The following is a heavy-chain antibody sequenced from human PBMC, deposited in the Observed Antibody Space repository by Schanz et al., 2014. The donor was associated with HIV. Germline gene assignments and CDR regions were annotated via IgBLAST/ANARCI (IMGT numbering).Heavy chain of an antibody. V-gene: IGHV1-18*01. CDR3: ARGSCSGGTCYSGDH. D-gene: IGHD2-15*01. Sequence: QVQLVQSGTEVKKPGASVTVSCKASGYTFTNYGINWVRQAPGQGLEWMGWISGYIGNTDYAQNLQDRVTMTADTFTSTAYMELRSLTSDDTAVYYCARGSCSGGTCYSGDHWGQGTLVVVSS. CDR1: GYTFTNYG. J-gene: IGHJ4*02. CDR2: ISGYIGNT.